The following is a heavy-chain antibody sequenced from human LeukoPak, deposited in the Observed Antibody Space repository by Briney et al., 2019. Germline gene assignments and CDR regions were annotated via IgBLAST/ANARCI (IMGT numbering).Heavy chain of an antibody. CDR3: AKVGYTYAFDI. CDR2: ISCSSGSI. V-gene: IGHV3-9*03. D-gene: IGHD5-24*01. Sequence: GRSLRLSCAASGFTFSGYAMHWVRQAPGKGLEWVSGISCSSGSICYADSVKGRFTISRHNAKNSLYLQMNSLRAEDMALYYCAKVGYTYAFDIWGQGTMVTVSS. CDR1: GFTFSGYA. J-gene: IGHJ3*02.